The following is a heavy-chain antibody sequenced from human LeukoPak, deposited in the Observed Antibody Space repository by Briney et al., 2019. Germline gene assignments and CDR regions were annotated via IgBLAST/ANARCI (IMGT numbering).Heavy chain of an antibody. J-gene: IGHJ4*02. V-gene: IGHV3-33*06. D-gene: IGHD2-2*01. CDR1: GFTFSSYG. CDR2: IWYDGSNK. Sequence: GGSLRLSCAASGFTFSSYGMHWVRQAPGKGLEWVAVIWYDGSNKYYADSVKGRFTMSRDNSKNTLYLQMNSLRAEDTAVYYCAKDHGDIVVVPAATAPDYWGQGTLVTVSS. CDR3: AKDHGDIVVVPAATAPDY.